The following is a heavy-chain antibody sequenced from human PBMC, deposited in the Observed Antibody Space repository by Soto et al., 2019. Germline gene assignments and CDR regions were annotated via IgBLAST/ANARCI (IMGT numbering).Heavy chain of an antibody. CDR3: AREVGYYSATRRNLYFDY. D-gene: IGHD2-2*01. J-gene: IGHJ4*02. CDR2: INETGGS. Sequence: SETLSLTCAVSGGSFSGYYWGWVRQPPGKGLEWIGDINETGGSNCNPSLKSRVMISVDTAKTQFSLNVTSVTAADTAVYYCAREVGYYSATRRNLYFDYWGPGTLVTVSS. V-gene: IGHV4-34*01. CDR1: GGSFSGYY.